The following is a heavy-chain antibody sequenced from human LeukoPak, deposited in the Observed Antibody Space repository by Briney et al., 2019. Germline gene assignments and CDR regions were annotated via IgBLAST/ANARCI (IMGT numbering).Heavy chain of an antibody. CDR3: ARALGTTVTTPVYY. D-gene: IGHD4-17*01. CDR1: GFXFSDFY. V-gene: IGHV3-11*05. CDR2: ISSTSSYT. J-gene: IGHJ4*02. Sequence: GGSLRLSCAASGFXFSDFYMSWIRQAPGKGLEWVSYISSTSSYTNYADSVEGRFTISRDNAKNSLYLQMNSLRAEDTAVYYCARALGTTVTTPVYYWGQGTLVTVSS.